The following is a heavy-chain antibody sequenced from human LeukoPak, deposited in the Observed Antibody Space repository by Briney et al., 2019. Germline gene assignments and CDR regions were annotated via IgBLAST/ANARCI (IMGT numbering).Heavy chain of an antibody. CDR2: VYSSGSA. CDR1: GGSIKKSY. D-gene: IGHD3-9*01. J-gene: IGHJ6*03. V-gene: IGHV4-4*07. CDR3: ARTRYDILTGAYYMDI. Sequence: SETLSLTCTVSGGSIKKSYWSWIRQPAGKGLEWIGRVYSSGSAHYNPSLNSRVTLSADTSTDQFSLKLNSVTAADTAIYYCARTRYDILTGAYYMDIWGPGTTVTISS.